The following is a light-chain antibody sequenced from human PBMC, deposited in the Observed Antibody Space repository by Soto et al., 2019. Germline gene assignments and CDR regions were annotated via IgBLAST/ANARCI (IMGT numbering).Light chain of an antibody. V-gene: IGLV2-14*01. CDR1: SSDVGGYNY. CDR2: EVS. CDR3: SSYTSSSTRV. Sequence: QSALTQPASVSGSPGQSITISCTGTSSDVGGYNYVSWYQQHPGKAPKLMIYEVSNRPSGVSNRFSGSKSGNTASLTISGLQAEEEADYCCSSYTSSSTRVFGGGIKLTVL. J-gene: IGLJ3*02.